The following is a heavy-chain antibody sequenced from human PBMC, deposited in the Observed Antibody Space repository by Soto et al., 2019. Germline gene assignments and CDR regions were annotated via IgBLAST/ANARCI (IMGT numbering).Heavy chain of an antibody. V-gene: IGHV4-59*08. CDR1: GGSISSYY. Sequence: QVQLQESGPGLVKPSETLSLTCTVSGGSISSYYWSWIRQPPGKGLEWIGYIYYSGSTNYNPSLKRRVTISVDTSKNQFSLKLSSVTAADTAVYYCARLLDLGRHYYDHTVLDYWGQGTLVTVSS. CDR3: ARLLDLGRHYYDHTVLDY. CDR2: IYYSGST. D-gene: IGHD3-22*01. J-gene: IGHJ4*02.